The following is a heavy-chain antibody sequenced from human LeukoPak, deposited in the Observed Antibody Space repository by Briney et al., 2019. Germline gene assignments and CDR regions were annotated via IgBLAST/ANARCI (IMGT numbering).Heavy chain of an antibody. V-gene: IGHV1-69*04. D-gene: IGHD1-7*01. CDR1: GYTFTGYY. J-gene: IGHJ5*02. CDR2: IIPILGIA. Sequence: GASVKVSCKASGYTFTGYYMHWVRQAPGQGLEWMGRIIPILGIANYAQKFQGRVTITADKSTSTAYMELSSLRSEDTAVYYCARGEGWNYVSWFDPWGQGTLVTVSS. CDR3: ARGEGWNYVSWFDP.